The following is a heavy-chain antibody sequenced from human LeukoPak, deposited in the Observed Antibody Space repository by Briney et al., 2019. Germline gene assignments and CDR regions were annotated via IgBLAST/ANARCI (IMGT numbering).Heavy chain of an antibody. J-gene: IGHJ6*03. CDR1: GLTFDDYA. CDR2: ISWNSGSI. Sequence: PGRSLRLSCAASGLTFDDYAMDWVRQAPVKGLEWVSGISWNSGSIGYADSVKGRFTISRDNAKNSLYLQMNSLRAEDMALYYCAKGDSSGYPRHYMDVWGKGTTVTVSS. V-gene: IGHV3-9*03. CDR3: AKGDSSGYPRHYMDV. D-gene: IGHD3-22*01.